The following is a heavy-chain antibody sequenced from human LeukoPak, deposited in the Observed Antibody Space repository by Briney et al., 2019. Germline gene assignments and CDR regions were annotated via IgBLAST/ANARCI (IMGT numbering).Heavy chain of an antibody. CDR1: GFTFSSYA. V-gene: IGHV3-23*01. Sequence: GGSLRLSCAASGFTFSSYAMSWVRQAPGKGLEWVSAISGSGGSTYYADSVKGRFTISRDNSKNTLYLQMNSLRVEDTAVYYCAKERPDNTYYDFWSGYKVDVFDYWGQGTLVTVSS. CDR3: AKERPDNTYYDFWSGYKVDVFDY. CDR2: ISGSGGST. D-gene: IGHD3-3*01. J-gene: IGHJ4*02.